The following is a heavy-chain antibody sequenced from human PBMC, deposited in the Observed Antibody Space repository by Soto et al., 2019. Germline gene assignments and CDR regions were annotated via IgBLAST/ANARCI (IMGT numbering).Heavy chain of an antibody. CDR2: IKPSDIT. D-gene: IGHD5-12*01. J-gene: IGHJ2*01. V-gene: IGHV3-23*01. CDR1: GFTFSTYA. Sequence: VQVLESGGGLVQPGGSLRLSCAASGFTFSTYALTWVRLAPGRGLEWVSSIKPSDITYYPDSVKGRFTVSRDNSKNTLYLQMNSLRAEDTAIYYCAKCPRVDGYADWYFDLWGRGTLVTVSS. CDR3: AKCPRVDGYADWYFDL.